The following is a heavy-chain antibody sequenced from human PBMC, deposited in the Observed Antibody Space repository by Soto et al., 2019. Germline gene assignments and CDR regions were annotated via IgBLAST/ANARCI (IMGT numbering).Heavy chain of an antibody. V-gene: IGHV3-74*01. J-gene: IGHJ6*02. Sequence: PGGSLRLSCAASGFTFSSYWMHWVRQAPGKGLVWVSRINSDGSSTSYADSVKGRFTISRDNAKNTLYLQMNSLRAEDTAVYYCARPGTYSSGWYRSYYYGMDVWGQGTTVTVSS. CDR3: ARPGTYSSGWYRSYYYGMDV. CDR1: GFTFSSYW. CDR2: INSDGSST. D-gene: IGHD6-19*01.